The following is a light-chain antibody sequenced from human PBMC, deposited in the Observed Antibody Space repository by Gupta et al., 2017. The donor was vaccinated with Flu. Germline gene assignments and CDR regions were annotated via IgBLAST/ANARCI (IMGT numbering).Light chain of an antibody. CDR2: SAS. CDR3: QQEYTSRHI. CDR1: QSINSNY. J-gene: IGKJ2*01. V-gene: IGKV3-20*01. Sequence: EIVSTQSPGTLSLSPGETATLSCSASQSINSNYLSWHQQKPGQAPSLLKYSASSTAIGIPDRFSGTGSGTAFALSIIRLEPDDFALYYCQQEYTSRHIFGQGTKVEIK.